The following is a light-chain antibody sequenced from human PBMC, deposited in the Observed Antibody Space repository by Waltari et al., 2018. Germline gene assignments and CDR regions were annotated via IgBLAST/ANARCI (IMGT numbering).Light chain of an antibody. Sequence: QSALTQPPSASGSPGQSVTISCTGTTSDLGGYNYVSWYQQHPGKAPKLTIYEVSKRPSGVPDRFSGSKSGNTASLTVSGLQAEDEADYYCSSYAGSNNYVFGTGTKVTVL. CDR2: EVS. CDR1: TSDLGGYNY. CDR3: SSYAGSNNYV. V-gene: IGLV2-8*01. J-gene: IGLJ1*01.